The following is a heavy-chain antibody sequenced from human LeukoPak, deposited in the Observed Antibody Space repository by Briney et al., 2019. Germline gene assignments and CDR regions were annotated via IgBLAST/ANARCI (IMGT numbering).Heavy chain of an antibody. CDR1: GGSVNGYY. Sequence: SETLSLTCTVSGGSVNGYYWSWIRQTPGKGLEWIGYIYYNGSTNSNPSLKSRVTISVDTSKNQFSLKLSSVTAADTAVYYCARGLYSSGRNWFDPWGQGTLVTVSS. CDR2: IYYNGST. D-gene: IGHD6-19*01. V-gene: IGHV4-59*02. CDR3: ARGLYSSGRNWFDP. J-gene: IGHJ5*02.